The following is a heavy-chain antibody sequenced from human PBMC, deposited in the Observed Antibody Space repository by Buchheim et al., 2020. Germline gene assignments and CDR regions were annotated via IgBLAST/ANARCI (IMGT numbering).Heavy chain of an antibody. D-gene: IGHD6-13*01. CDR1: GGSFSGYF. V-gene: IGHV4-34*01. J-gene: IGHJ4*02. Sequence: QVQLQQWGAGLLKPSETLSLTCAVYGGSFSGYFWNWIRQPPGKGLAWIGEINHSGSTNYNPSLKSRVHISVDTSTKQFYLKLSSVTAADTAVYYCARHEHSGSWYYFDYWGQGTL. CDR3: ARHEHSGSWYYFDY. CDR2: INHSGST.